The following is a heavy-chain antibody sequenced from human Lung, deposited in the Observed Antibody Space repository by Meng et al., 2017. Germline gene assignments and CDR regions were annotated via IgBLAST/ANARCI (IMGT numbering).Heavy chain of an antibody. V-gene: IGHV4-4*02. Sequence: GRRAGAGPGLVKASGTLSRTCAVSGGSISSSNWGSWVRQPPGKGLEWIGEIYHSGSTNYNPSLKSRVTISVDKSKNQFSLKLSSVTAADTAVYYCARGSITMVRGVSVFDPWGQGTLVTVSS. CDR2: IYHSGST. J-gene: IGHJ5*02. CDR1: GGSISSSNW. CDR3: ARGSITMVRGVSVFDP. D-gene: IGHD3-10*01.